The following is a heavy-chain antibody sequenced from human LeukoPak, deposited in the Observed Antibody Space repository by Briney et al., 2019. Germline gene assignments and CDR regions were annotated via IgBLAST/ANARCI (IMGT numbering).Heavy chain of an antibody. J-gene: IGHJ4*02. Sequence: GGSLRLSCAASGFTFSDYYMDWVRQAPGKGLEWVANIKQDGSETYYVDSVKGRFTMSRDNAKNSLHLQMNSLRAEDTAVYYCARDNGYCSGGSCYWYYFDYWAREPWSPSPQ. D-gene: IGHD2-15*01. V-gene: IGHV3-7*01. CDR2: IKQDGSET. CDR3: ARDNGYCSGGSCYWYYFDY. CDR1: GFTFSDYY.